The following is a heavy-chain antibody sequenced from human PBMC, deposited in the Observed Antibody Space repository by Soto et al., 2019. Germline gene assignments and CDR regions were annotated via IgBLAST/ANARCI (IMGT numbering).Heavy chain of an antibody. CDR1: GGSISSSRYY. CDR2: IYYSGST. CDR3: AREYGSGNYYGMDV. Sequence: SETLSLTCTVGGGSISSSRYYWDWIRQPPGKGLEWIGSIYYSGSTYYNPSLKSRVTISVDTSKNLFSLKLSSVTAADTAVYYCAREYGSGNYYGMDVWGKGTTVTVS. D-gene: IGHD3-10*01. V-gene: IGHV4-39*02. J-gene: IGHJ6*04.